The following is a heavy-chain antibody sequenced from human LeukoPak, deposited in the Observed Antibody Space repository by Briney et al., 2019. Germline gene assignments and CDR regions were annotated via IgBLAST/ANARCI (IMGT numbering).Heavy chain of an antibody. J-gene: IGHJ4*02. CDR3: ARLLWSDILTGYPYYFDY. D-gene: IGHD3-9*01. V-gene: IGHV4-39*01. CDR1: GGSISSSSYY. Sequence: SETLSLTCTVSGGSISSSSYYWGWIRQPPGKGLEWIGSIYYSGSTYYNPSLKSRVTISVDTSKNQFSLKLSSVTAADTAVYYCARLLWSDILTGYPYYFDYWGQGTLVTVSS. CDR2: IYYSGST.